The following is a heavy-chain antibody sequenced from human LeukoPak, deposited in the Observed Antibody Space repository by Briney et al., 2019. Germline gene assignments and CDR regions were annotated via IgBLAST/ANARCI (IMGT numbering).Heavy chain of an antibody. CDR1: GFTFSSYW. J-gene: IGHJ4*02. Sequence: PGGSLRLSCAASGFTFSSYWMSWVRQAPGKGLEWVANIKQDGSEKYYVDSVKGRFTISRDNAKNSLYLQMNSLRAEDTAVYYCAREGYSSGWYPFFDYWGQGTLVTVSS. CDR3: AREGYSSGWYPFFDY. V-gene: IGHV3-7*01. D-gene: IGHD6-19*01. CDR2: IKQDGSEK.